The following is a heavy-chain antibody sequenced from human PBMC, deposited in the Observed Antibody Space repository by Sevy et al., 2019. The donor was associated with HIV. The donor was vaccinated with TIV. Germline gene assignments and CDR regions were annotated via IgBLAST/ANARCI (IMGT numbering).Heavy chain of an antibody. CDR1: EFTFSSHA. CDR3: AREGCTRPHDH. CDR2: LSFGCGRI. Sequence: GGSLRLSCTASEFTFSSHAVSWVRQAPGKGLEWVSTLSFGCGRINHADSVQGRFTMSRDDSKKTVYLEMNSLRAEDTAVYYCAREGCTRPHDHWGQGTLVTVSS. J-gene: IGHJ4*02. V-gene: IGHV3-23*01. D-gene: IGHD2-8*01.